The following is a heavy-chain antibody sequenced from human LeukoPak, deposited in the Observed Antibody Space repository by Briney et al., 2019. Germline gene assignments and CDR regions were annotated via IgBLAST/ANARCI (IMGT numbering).Heavy chain of an antibody. Sequence: GGSLRLSCAASGVTLSTHWMDWVRQAPGKGLEWVANIRQDESQNYYVDSVRGRFTISIDNAKNSLYLQMNSLRVEDTAVYYCARANNSSWHNWGQGTLVTVSS. J-gene: IGHJ4*02. D-gene: IGHD2-15*01. V-gene: IGHV3-7*01. CDR3: ARANNSSWHN. CDR2: IRQDESQN. CDR1: GVTLSTHW.